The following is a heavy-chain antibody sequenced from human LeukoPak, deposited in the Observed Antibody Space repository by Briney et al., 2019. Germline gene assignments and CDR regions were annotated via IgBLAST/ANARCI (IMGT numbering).Heavy chain of an antibody. Sequence: GGSLRLSCAASGFTFSSYEMNWVRQAPGKGLEWVSYISSSGSTIYYADSVKGRFTISRDNAKNSLFLQMNSLRADDTAVYYCARDKDVGATLLDYWGQGTLVTVSS. CDR1: GFTFSSYE. D-gene: IGHD1-26*01. V-gene: IGHV3-48*03. CDR2: ISSSGSTI. J-gene: IGHJ4*02. CDR3: ARDKDVGATLLDY.